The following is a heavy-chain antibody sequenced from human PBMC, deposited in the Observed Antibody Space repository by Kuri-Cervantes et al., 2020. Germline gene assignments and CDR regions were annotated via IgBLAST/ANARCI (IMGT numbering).Heavy chain of an antibody. J-gene: IGHJ4*02. V-gene: IGHV4-61*08. D-gene: IGHD4-23*01. CDR3: ARGGDHGGDGPTYYFDY. CDR2: INHSGSS. CDR1: GGSISSGGYY. Sequence: SETLSLTCTVSGGSISSGGYYWSWIRQPPGKGLEWIGEINHSGSSNYNPSLKSRVTISVDTSKNQFSLKQSSVTAADTAVYYCARGGDHGGDGPTYYFDYWGQGTLVTVSS.